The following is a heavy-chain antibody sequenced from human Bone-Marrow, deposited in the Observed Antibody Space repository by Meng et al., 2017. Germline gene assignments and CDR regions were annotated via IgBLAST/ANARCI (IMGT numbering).Heavy chain of an antibody. CDR2: ISNSGSLK. Sequence: GESLKISCEVSGFNFSSSEMNWVRQAPGKGLEWVSYISNSGSLKYYADSVKGRFTISRDNAKNSLYLQMNSLRAEDTAVYYCAREIGWFGELLMDYWGQGTLVTVSS. D-gene: IGHD3-10*01. V-gene: IGHV3-48*03. CDR1: GFNFSSSE. CDR3: AREIGWFGELLMDY. J-gene: IGHJ4*02.